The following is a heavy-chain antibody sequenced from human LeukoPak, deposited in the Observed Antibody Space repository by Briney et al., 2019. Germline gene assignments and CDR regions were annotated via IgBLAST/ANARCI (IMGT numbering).Heavy chain of an antibody. Sequence: GGSLRLSCAASGFTFSSYAMSWVRQAPGKGLEWVSAISGSGGSTYYADSVKGRFTISRDNSKNTLYLQMNSLRAEDTAVYYCAKDPHYYDSSALVDYWGQGTLVTVSS. CDR3: AKDPHYYDSSALVDY. J-gene: IGHJ4*02. V-gene: IGHV3-23*01. CDR2: ISGSGGST. D-gene: IGHD3-22*01. CDR1: GFTFSSYA.